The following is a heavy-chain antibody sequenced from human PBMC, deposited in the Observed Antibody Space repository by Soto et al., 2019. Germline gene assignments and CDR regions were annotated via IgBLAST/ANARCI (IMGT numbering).Heavy chain of an antibody. D-gene: IGHD3-9*01. Sequence: SETLSLTCTVSGGSISSSSYYWGWIRQPPGKGLEWIGSIYYSGSTYYNTSLKSRVTISVDTSKNQFSLKLSSVTAADTAVYYCARCRPGYDILTGYYPEEGYGMDVWGQGTTVTVSS. V-gene: IGHV4-39*01. CDR2: IYYSGST. CDR3: ARCRPGYDILTGYYPEEGYGMDV. CDR1: GGSISSSSYY. J-gene: IGHJ6*02.